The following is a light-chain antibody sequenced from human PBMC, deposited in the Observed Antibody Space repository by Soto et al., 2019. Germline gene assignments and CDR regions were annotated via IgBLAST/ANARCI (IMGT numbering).Light chain of an antibody. V-gene: IGKV3-20*01. Sequence: EIVLTQSPGTLSLSPGERATLSCRASQSVSSNYLAWYQQKPGQAPRLLIYGASNRATGIPDRFSGTGSGTDFTLTISRLEPEDFAVYYCQQYRISPWTFGQGTNVEIK. CDR3: QQYRISPWT. CDR2: GAS. J-gene: IGKJ1*01. CDR1: QSVSSNY.